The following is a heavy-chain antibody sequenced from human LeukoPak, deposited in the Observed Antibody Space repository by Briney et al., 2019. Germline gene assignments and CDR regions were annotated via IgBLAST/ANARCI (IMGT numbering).Heavy chain of an antibody. CDR3: AKSPNQWLAPGYFQH. J-gene: IGHJ1*01. CDR2: IWYDGSNK. Sequence: PGRSLRLSCAASGFTFSSYGMHWVRQAPGKGLERVAVIWYDGSNKYYADSVKGRFTISRDNSKNTLYLQMNSLRAEGTAVYYCAKSPNQWLAPGYFQHWGQGTLVTVSS. D-gene: IGHD3-22*01. CDR1: GFTFSSYG. V-gene: IGHV3-33*06.